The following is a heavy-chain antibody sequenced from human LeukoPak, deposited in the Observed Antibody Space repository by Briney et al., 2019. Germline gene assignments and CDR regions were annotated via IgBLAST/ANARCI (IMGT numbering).Heavy chain of an antibody. D-gene: IGHD3-10*01. J-gene: IGHJ4*02. CDR2: ISGSGGST. V-gene: IGHV3-23*01. CDR3: AKDREVTSYYFDY. Sequence: GGSLRLSCAASGFTFSSYAMSWVRQTPGKGLEWVSAISGSGGSTYYADSVKGRFTISRDNSKNTLYLQMNSLRAEDTAVYYCAKDREVTSYYFDYWGQGTLVTVSS. CDR1: GFTFSSYA.